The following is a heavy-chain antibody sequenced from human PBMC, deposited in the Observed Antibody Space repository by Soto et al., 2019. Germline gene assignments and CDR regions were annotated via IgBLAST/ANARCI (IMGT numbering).Heavy chain of an antibody. CDR3: ERVSITIFGAIRDTWFDP. CDR1: GYTFTGYH. D-gene: IGHD3-3*01. J-gene: IGHJ5*02. Sequence: QVQLVQSGAEVKKPGASVKVSCKASGYTFTGYHMHWVRQAPGQGLEWMGIIDPSGGSTSYPQKFQGRVNMTRDTATNTVYMELSGLKSEDTAVYYCERVSITIFGAIRDTWFDPWGQGTLVTVSS. CDR2: IDPSGGST. V-gene: IGHV1-46*01.